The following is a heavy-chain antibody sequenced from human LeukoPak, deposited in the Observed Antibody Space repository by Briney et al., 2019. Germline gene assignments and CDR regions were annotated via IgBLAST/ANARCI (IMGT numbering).Heavy chain of an antibody. CDR1: GYTFTSYG. D-gene: IGHD1-26*01. CDR3: ARDGGRTIGFRPYYFDY. CDR2: VNAYNGNT. V-gene: IGHV1-18*01. J-gene: IGHJ4*02. Sequence: VASVKVSCKASGYTFTSYGISWVRQAPGQGLEWMGWVNAYNGNTNYAQKLQGRVTMTTDTSTSTAYMELRSLRSDDTAVYYCARDGGRTIGFRPYYFDYWGQGTLVTVSS.